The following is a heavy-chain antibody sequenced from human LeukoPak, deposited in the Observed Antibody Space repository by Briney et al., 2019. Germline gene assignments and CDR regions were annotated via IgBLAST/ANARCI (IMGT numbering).Heavy chain of an antibody. D-gene: IGHD6-19*01. CDR2: ISGSGGST. Sequence: GGSLRLSCAASAFTFSSYAMSWVRQAPGKGLEWVSAISGSGGSTYYADSVKGRFTISRDNSKNTLYLQMNSLRAEDTAVYYCAKDRIVAGILNYYMDVWGKGTTVTVSS. J-gene: IGHJ6*03. V-gene: IGHV3-23*01. CDR1: AFTFSSYA. CDR3: AKDRIVAGILNYYMDV.